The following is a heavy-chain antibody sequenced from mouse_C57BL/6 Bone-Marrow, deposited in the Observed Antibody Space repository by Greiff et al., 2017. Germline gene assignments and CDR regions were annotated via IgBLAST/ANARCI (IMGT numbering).Heavy chain of an antibody. CDR3: ARERAY. J-gene: IGHJ3*01. V-gene: IGHV5-9*01. Sequence: VQLKEPGGGLVKPGGSLKLSCAASGFTFSSYTMSWVRQTPEKRLEWVATISGGGGNTYYPDSVKGRFTISRDNAKNTLYLQMSSLRSEDTALYYCARERAYWGQGTLVTVSA. CDR1: GFTFSSYT. CDR2: ISGGGGNT.